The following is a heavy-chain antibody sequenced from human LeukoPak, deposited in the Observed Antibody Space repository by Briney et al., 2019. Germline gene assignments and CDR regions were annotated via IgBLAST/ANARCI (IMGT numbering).Heavy chain of an antibody. D-gene: IGHD2-21*02. CDR3: ARGTAPSADY. Sequence: KSGGSLRLSCAASGFTLIDYYVSWIRQAPGKGLEWVAYISSSSSYTNYADSVKGRFTISRDNAKNSVHPQMNSLRAEDTAVYYCARGTAPSADYWGQGTLVTVSS. V-gene: IGHV3-11*05. CDR2: ISSSSSYT. CDR1: GFTLIDYY. J-gene: IGHJ4*02.